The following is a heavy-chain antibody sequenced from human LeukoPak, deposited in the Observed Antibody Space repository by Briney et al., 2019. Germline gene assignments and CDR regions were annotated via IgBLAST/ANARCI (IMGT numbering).Heavy chain of an antibody. CDR1: GFTFSDYY. CDR2: ISSSGSTI. D-gene: IGHD2-15*01. Sequence: GGSLRLSCAASGFTFSDYYMSWIRQAPGKGLEWVSYISSSGSTIYYADSVKGRFTISRDNAKNSLYLQMSSLRAEDTAVYYCASSGCSGGSCYLGSYYYYGMDVWGQGTTVTVSS. CDR3: ASSGCSGGSCYLGSYYYYGMDV. J-gene: IGHJ6*02. V-gene: IGHV3-11*01.